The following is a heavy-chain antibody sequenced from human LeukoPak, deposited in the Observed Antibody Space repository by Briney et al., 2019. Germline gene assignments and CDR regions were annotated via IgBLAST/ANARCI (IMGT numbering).Heavy chain of an antibody. CDR1: GGTFSSYA. V-gene: IGHV1-69*05. J-gene: IGHJ5*02. CDR2: IIPIFGTA. D-gene: IGHD1-7*01. Sequence: SVKVSCKASGGTFSSYAISWVRQAPGQGLEWMGRIIPIFGTANYAQKFQGRVTITTDESTSTAYMELSSLRSEDTAVYYCARDGRAVSWYNWNYGLENWFDPWGQGTLVTVSS. CDR3: ARDGRAVSWYNWNYGLENWFDP.